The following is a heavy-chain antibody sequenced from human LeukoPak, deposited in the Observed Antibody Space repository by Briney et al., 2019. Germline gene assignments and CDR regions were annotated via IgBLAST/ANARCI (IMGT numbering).Heavy chain of an antibody. CDR3: ARIRVYSSSWTGSQWFDP. CDR2: IDWDDDK. Sequence: SGPALLKPTQTLTLTCTFSGFSLSTRGMCVSWIRQPPGKALEWLARIDWDDDKYYSTSLKTRLTISKDTSKNQVVLTMTNMDPVDTATYYCARIRVYSSSWTGSQWFDPWGQGTLVTVSS. CDR1: GFSLSTRGMC. J-gene: IGHJ5*02. D-gene: IGHD6-13*01. V-gene: IGHV2-70*11.